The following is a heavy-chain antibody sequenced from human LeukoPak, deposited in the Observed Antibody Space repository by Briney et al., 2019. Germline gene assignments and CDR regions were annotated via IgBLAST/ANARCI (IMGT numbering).Heavy chain of an antibody. CDR3: AKDMGSGWFDP. Sequence: PGGSLRLSCAASGFTFDDYAMHWVRQAPGKGLEWVSGISWNSGSIGYADSVKGRFTISRDNAKNSLYLQMNSLRAEDMALYYCAKDMGSGWFDPWGQGPLVTVSS. J-gene: IGHJ5*02. V-gene: IGHV3-9*03. CDR1: GFTFDDYA. D-gene: IGHD6-25*01. CDR2: ISWNSGSI.